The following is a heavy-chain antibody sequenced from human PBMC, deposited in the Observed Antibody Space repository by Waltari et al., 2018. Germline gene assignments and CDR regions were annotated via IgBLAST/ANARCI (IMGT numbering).Heavy chain of an antibody. Sequence: EVQLLESGGGLVQPGGSLRLSCVASGFNLNTNAMSWVRQVPGKGLEWVSAFGSDGRTYYADSVKGRFTISKDTSKNTLYLQMNSLRAEDTAVYYCAITAMVSAGLDYWGQGTLVTVSS. D-gene: IGHD5-18*01. CDR3: AITAMVSAGLDY. CDR2: FGSDGRT. J-gene: IGHJ4*02. CDR1: GFNLNTNA. V-gene: IGHV3-23*01.